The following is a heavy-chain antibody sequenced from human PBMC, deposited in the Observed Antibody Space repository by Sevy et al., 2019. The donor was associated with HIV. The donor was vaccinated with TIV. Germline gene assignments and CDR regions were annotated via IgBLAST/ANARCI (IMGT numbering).Heavy chain of an antibody. CDR2: IYYSGST. V-gene: IGHV4-59*01. D-gene: IGHD2-2*01. J-gene: IGHJ6*02. Sequence: SETLSLTCTVSGGSISSYYWSWIRQPPGKGLEWIGYIYYSGSTNYNPSLKSRVTISVDTSKNQFSLKLSSVTAADTAMYYCARVVPAAIGMDVWGQGTTVTVSS. CDR3: ARVVPAAIGMDV. CDR1: GGSISSYY.